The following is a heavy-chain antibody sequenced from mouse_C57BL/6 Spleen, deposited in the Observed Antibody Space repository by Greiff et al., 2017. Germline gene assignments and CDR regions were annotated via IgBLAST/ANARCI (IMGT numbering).Heavy chain of an antibody. V-gene: IGHV1-55*01. CDR2: IYPGSGST. CDR1: GYTFTSYW. J-gene: IGHJ2*01. CDR3: EREETYGNYFDY. Sequence: QVQLQQPGAELVKPGASVKMSCKASGYTFTSYWITWVKQRPGQGLEWIGDIYPGSGSTNYNEKFKSKATLTVDTSSSTAYMQLSSLTSEDSAVYYCEREETYGNYFDYWGQGATLTVSS. D-gene: IGHD2-1*01.